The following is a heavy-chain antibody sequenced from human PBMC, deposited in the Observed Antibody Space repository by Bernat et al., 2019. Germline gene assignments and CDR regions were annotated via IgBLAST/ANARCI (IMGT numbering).Heavy chain of an antibody. CDR3: ARFPYGDHYEVIDY. J-gene: IGHJ4*02. Sequence: QVQLQQWGAGLLKPSETLSLTCAVYGGSFSGYYWSWIRQPPGKGLEWIGEINHSGSTNYNPSLKSRVTISVDTSKNQFSLKLSSVTAADTAVYDCARFPYGDHYEVIDYWGQGTLVTISS. CDR1: GGSFSGYY. CDR2: INHSGST. V-gene: IGHV4-34*01. D-gene: IGHD4-17*01.